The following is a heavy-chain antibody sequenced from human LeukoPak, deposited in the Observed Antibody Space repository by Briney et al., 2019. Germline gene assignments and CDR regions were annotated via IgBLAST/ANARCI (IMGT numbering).Heavy chain of an antibody. D-gene: IGHD3-10*01. V-gene: IGHV1-18*01. CDR2: ISAYNGNT. CDR3: ARDAELYYYGSGSYGRFDP. J-gene: IGHJ5*02. CDR1: GYTFTSYG. Sequence: GASVKVSCKAPGYTFTSYGISWVRQAPGQGLEWMGWISAYNGNTNYAQKLQGRVTMTTDTSTSTAYMELRSLRSDDTAVYYCARDAELYYYGSGSYGRFDPWGQGTLVTVSS.